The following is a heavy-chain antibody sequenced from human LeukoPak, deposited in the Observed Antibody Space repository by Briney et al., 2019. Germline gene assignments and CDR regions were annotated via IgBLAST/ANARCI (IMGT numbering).Heavy chain of an antibody. CDR2: ISAYNGNT. V-gene: IGHV1-18*01. Sequence: ASVKVSFTASGYTFTSYGISWVRQAPGQGLEWMGWISAYNGNTNYAQKLQGTVTMTTDTSTSTAYMELRSLRSDDTAVYYCARSNYYDEDAFDIWGQGTMVTVSS. J-gene: IGHJ3*02. CDR3: ARSNYYDEDAFDI. D-gene: IGHD3-3*01. CDR1: GYTFTSYG.